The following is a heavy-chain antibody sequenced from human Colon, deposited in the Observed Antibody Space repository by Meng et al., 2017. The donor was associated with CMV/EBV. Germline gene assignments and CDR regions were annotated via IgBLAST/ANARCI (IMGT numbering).Heavy chain of an antibody. Sequence: GGSLRLSCAASGFTFSSYEMNWVRQAPGKGLEWVSYISSSGSTIYYADSVKGRFTISRDNARNSLYLQMNSLRAEDTAVYYCARVSHGYSSGRWGQGTLVTVSS. CDR3: ARVSHGYSSGR. CDR2: ISSSGSTI. J-gene: IGHJ4*02. V-gene: IGHV3-48*03. CDR1: GFTFSSYE. D-gene: IGHD6-19*01.